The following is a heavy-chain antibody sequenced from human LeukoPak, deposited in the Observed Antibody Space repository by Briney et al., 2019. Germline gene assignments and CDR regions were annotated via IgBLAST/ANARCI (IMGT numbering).Heavy chain of an antibody. CDR1: GGPVTSDY. D-gene: IGHD1-26*01. CDR2: FHPSGSA. Sequence: SETLSLTCAVSGGPVTSDYWSGIRQPAGKGLEWIGRFHPSGSAAYNPSLQSRVTVSVDASKNHFSLQMKSVTAADTAVYYCARQPPGSGENRFELWVPGTLVTVSS. V-gene: IGHV4-4*07. J-gene: IGHJ5*02. CDR3: ARQPPGSGENRFEL.